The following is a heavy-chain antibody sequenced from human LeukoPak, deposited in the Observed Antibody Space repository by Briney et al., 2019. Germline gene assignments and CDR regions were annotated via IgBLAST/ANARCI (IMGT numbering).Heavy chain of an antibody. J-gene: IGHJ5*02. V-gene: IGHV4-34*08. CDR1: GFTFSSYS. CDR3: ATQASRDYGDYNWFDP. D-gene: IGHD4-17*01. Sequence: GSLRLSCAASGFTFSSYSMNWVRQPPGKGLEWIGEINHSGSTNYNPSLKSRVTISVDTSKNQFSLKLSSVTAADTAVYYCATQASRDYGDYNWFDPWGQGTLVTVSS. CDR2: INHSGST.